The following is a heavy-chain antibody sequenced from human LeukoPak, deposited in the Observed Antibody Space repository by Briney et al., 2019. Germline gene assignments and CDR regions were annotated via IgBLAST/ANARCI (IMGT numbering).Heavy chain of an antibody. CDR2: ISAYNGNT. CDR3: ARDLGDTVATIPDY. Sequence: ASVKVSCKASGYTFTSYGISWVRQAPGQGLEWMGWISAYNGNTNYAQKLQGRVTMTTDTSTSTAYMELRSLRSDDTAVYYCARDLGDTVATIPDYWGQGTLVAVSS. V-gene: IGHV1-18*01. D-gene: IGHD5-12*01. CDR1: GYTFTSYG. J-gene: IGHJ4*02.